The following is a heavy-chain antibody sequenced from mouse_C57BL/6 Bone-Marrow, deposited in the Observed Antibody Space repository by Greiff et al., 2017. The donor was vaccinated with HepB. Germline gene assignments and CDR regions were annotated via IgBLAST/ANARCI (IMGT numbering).Heavy chain of an antibody. CDR3: ARADGYQAWFAY. Sequence: EVKVVESGGDLVKPGGSLKLSCAASGFTFSSYGMSWVRQTPDKRLEWVATISSGGSYTYYPDSVKGRFTISRDNAKNTLYLQMSSLKSEDTAMYYCARADGYQAWFAYWGQGTLVTVSA. D-gene: IGHD2-3*01. V-gene: IGHV5-6*01. CDR2: ISSGGSYT. CDR1: GFTFSSYG. J-gene: IGHJ3*01.